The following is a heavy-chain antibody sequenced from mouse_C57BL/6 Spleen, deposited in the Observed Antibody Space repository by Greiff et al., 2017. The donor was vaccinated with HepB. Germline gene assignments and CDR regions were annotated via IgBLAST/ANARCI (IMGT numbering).Heavy chain of an antibody. J-gene: IGHJ4*01. CDR3: AIGYGSSVYAMDY. CDR1: GYTFTSYW. Sequence: VQLQQPGAELVKPGASVKLSCKASGYTFTSYWMHWVKQRPGQGLEWIGMIHPNSGSTNYNEKFKSKATLTVDKSSSTAYMQLSSLTSEDSAVYYCAIGYGSSVYAMDYWGQGTSVTVSS. D-gene: IGHD1-1*01. V-gene: IGHV1-64*01. CDR2: IHPNSGST.